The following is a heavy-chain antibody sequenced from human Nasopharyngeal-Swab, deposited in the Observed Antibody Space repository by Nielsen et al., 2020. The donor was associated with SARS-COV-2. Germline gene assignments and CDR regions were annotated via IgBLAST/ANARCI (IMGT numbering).Heavy chain of an antibody. CDR2: SNEDGSIT. CDR3: ASGLSGRDDN. Sequence: GESLKISCAASGFTFRNYWMHWVRQAPGKGLEWVSRSNEDGSITSYADSVKGRFAISRDNAKNTLYLQMNSLRAEDTAVYFCASGLSGRDDNWGQGTLVTVAA. J-gene: IGHJ4*02. D-gene: IGHD6-19*01. CDR1: GFTFRNYW. V-gene: IGHV3-74*01.